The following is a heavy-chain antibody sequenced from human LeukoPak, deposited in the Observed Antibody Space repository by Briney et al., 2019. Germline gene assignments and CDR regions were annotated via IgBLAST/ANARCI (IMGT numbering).Heavy chain of an antibody. D-gene: IGHD2-2*01. CDR2: IIPIFGTT. CDR3: ARAVGVVPAADYYYYYMDV. J-gene: IGHJ6*03. Sequence: SVKVSCKASGYTFTSYDINWVRQAAGQGLEWMGGIIPIFGTTNYAQKFQGRVTITADESTSTAYMELSSLRSEDTAVYYCARAVGVVPAADYYYYYMDVWGKGTTVTVSS. CDR1: GYTFTSYD. V-gene: IGHV1-69*13.